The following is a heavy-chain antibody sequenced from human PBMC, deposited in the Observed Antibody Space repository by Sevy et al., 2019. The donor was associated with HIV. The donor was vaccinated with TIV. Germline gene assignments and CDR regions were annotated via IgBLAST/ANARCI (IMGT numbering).Heavy chain of an antibody. Sequence: GGSLRLSCAASGFTFSSYATSWVRQAPGKGLEWVSTISGSGDNTFYADSAKGRFTISRDNSNNTLDLQMNSLRAEDTAVYYCAKCIYSSIDADDCCCGDVWGKGTPVTVSS. V-gene: IGHV3-23*01. J-gene: IGHJ6*04. D-gene: IGHD2-21*02. CDR1: GFTFSSYA. CDR3: AKCIYSSIDADDCCCGDV. CDR2: ISGSGDNT.